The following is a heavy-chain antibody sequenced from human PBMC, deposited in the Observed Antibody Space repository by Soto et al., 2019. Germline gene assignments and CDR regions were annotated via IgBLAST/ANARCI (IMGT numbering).Heavy chain of an antibody. D-gene: IGHD5-18*01. CDR1: GYSFTSYW. Sequence: PGESLKISCKGSGYSFTSYWISWVRQMPGKGLEWMGRIDPSDSYTNYSPSFQGHVTISADKSISTAYLQWSSLKASDTAMYYCAGLGYSYGNNYYYYYGMDVSGQGTTVTVSS. CDR2: IDPSDSYT. V-gene: IGHV5-10-1*01. J-gene: IGHJ6*02. CDR3: AGLGYSYGNNYYYYYGMDV.